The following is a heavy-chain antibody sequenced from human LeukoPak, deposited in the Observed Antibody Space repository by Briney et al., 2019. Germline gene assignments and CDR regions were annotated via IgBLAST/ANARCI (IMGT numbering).Heavy chain of an antibody. CDR2: IKHDGSDH. V-gene: IGHV3-7*01. J-gene: IGHJ4*02. CDR3: VRHPGSYNVLTGYPYYFDY. D-gene: IGHD3-9*01. CDR1: GFTFGSYW. Sequence: PGGSLRLSCVGSGFTFGSYWMSWVRQAPGKGLEWVANIKHDGSDHYYADSVAGRFTISRDNAKNSLYLEMSSLRAEDAAVYFCVRHPGSYNVLTGYPYYFDYWGQGTLVTVSS.